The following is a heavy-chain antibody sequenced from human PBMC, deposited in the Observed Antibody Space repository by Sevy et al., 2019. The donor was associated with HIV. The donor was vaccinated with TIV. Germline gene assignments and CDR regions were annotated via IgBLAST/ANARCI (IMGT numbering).Heavy chain of an antibody. Sequence: GGSLRLSCAASGFTFSSYWMSWVRQAPGKGLEWVANIKQDGSEKYYVDSVKGRFTISRDNAKNSLYLQMNSLRAEDTAVYYCARELITMIVVFHDAFDIWGQGTTVTVSS. V-gene: IGHV3-7*01. CDR3: ARELITMIVVFHDAFDI. J-gene: IGHJ3*02. CDR2: IKQDGSEK. CDR1: GFTFSSYW. D-gene: IGHD3-22*01.